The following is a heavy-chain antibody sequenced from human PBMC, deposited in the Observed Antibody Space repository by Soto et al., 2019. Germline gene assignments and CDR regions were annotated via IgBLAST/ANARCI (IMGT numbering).Heavy chain of an antibody. J-gene: IGHJ5*02. CDR3: ARGTNNPTMFYP. D-gene: IGHD3-10*01. CDR2: IYYSGST. V-gene: IGHV4-59*01. CDR1: GGSISSYY. Sequence: QVQLQESGPGLVKPSETLSLTCTVSGGSISSYYWSWIRQPPGKGLEWIGYIYYSGSTNYNPSLKSRVTISVDTSKNQFSLKLSSVTAADTAVYYCARGTNNPTMFYPWGQGTLVTVSS.